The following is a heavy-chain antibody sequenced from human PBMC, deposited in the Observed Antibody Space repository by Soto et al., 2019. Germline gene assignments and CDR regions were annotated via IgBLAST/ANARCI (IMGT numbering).Heavy chain of an antibody. V-gene: IGHV3-74*01. CDR3: ARDFGEVGATAVYDI. D-gene: IGHD1-26*01. CDR1: GFSFSLYW. Sequence: GGSLRLSCAASGFSFSLYWMHWVRQAPGKGLVWVSRINGDGSDTSYGDSVKGRFTTSRDNAKNTLYLHMNSLGAEDTAVYYCARDFGEVGATAVYDIWGQGTMVTVSS. J-gene: IGHJ3*02. CDR2: INGDGSDT.